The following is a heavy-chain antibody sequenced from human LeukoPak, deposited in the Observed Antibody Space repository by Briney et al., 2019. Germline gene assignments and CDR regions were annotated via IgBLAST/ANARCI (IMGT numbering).Heavy chain of an antibody. CDR3: ARAVLSSYTYYFDY. J-gene: IGHJ4*02. V-gene: IGHV4-39*01. CDR1: GGSISSSSYY. CDR2: IYYSGST. D-gene: IGHD4-11*01. Sequence: SETLSLTCTVSGGSISSSSYYWGWIRQPPGKGLEWIGSIYYSGSTYYNPSLKGRVTISVDTSKNQFSLKLSSVTAADTAVYYCARAVLSSYTYYFDYWGQGTLVTVSS.